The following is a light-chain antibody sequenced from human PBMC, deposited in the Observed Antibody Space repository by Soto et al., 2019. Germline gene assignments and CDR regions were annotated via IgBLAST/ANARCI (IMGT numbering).Light chain of an antibody. J-gene: IGKJ3*01. CDR1: QSISSY. CDR3: QQSYSTPVT. Sequence: DIQMTQSPSSLSASVGDRVTITCRASQSISSYLNWYQQKPGKAPKLLIYAASSLQSGVPSRFSGSGSGTDFTLTISRLQPEDFATYYFQQSYSTPVTFGPGTKVDIK. V-gene: IGKV1-39*01. CDR2: AAS.